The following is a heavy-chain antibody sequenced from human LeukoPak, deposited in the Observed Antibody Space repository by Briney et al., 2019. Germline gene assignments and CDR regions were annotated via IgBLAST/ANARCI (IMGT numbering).Heavy chain of an antibody. J-gene: IGHJ4*02. CDR1: GFTFSSYG. V-gene: IGHV3-30*18. CDR3: AKGPLRGTAAAIDY. D-gene: IGHD2-2*01. CDR2: ISYDGRNI. Sequence: GGSLRLSCAASGFTFSSYGMHWVRQAPGKRLEWVAVISYDGRNIHYPDSVKGRFTISRDISTDTLWLQMDSLRTEDTAVYYCAKGPLRGTAAAIDYWGQGTLVTVSS.